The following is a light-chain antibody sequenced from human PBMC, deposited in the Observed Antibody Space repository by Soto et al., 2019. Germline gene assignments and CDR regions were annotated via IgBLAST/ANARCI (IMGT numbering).Light chain of an antibody. CDR2: AAS. V-gene: IGKV1-27*01. Sequence: DIQMTQSPSSLSAAVGDRVTITCRASQGISNYLAWYQQKAGKVPKLLIYAASTLQSGVPSRFSGSGSGTDFTLTISSLQPEDVATDDCQKYNSAPRTFGQGTKVEI. CDR3: QKYNSAPRT. CDR1: QGISNY. J-gene: IGKJ1*01.